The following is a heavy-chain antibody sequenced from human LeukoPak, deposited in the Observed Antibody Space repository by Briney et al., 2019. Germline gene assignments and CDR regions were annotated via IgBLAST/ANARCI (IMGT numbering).Heavy chain of an antibody. CDR1: GFTFDDYA. D-gene: IGHD3-9*01. V-gene: IGHV3-9*01. J-gene: IGHJ4*02. CDR2: ISWNSGSI. Sequence: GGSLRLSCAASGFTFDDYAMHWVRQAPGKGLEWVSGISWNSGSIGYADSVKGRFTISRDNAKNSLYLQMNSLRAEDTALYYCAKDYYDILTGYHDYWGQGTLVTVSS. CDR3: AKDYYDILTGYHDY.